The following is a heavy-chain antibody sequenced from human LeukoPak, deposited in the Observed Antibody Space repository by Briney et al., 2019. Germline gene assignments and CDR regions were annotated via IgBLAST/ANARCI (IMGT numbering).Heavy chain of an antibody. CDR3: AREPATIFGVVDLKYFDY. V-gene: IGHV1-69*13. J-gene: IGHJ4*02. CDR2: IIPIFGTA. CDR1: GGTFSSYA. Sequence: SVKVSCKASGGTFSSYAISWVQQAPGQGLEWMGGIIPIFGTANYAQKFQGRVTITADESTSTAYMELSSLRSEDTAVYYCAREPATIFGVVDLKYFDYWGQGTLVTVSS. D-gene: IGHD3-3*01.